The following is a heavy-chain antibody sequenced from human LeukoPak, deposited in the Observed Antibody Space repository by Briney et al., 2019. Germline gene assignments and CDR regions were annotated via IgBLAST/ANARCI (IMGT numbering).Heavy chain of an antibody. CDR1: GFTFSDYY. J-gene: IGHJ4*02. CDR3: ARARGSCSFDC. Sequence: PGGSLRLSCAASGFTFSDYYMSWIRQTPGKGLEWISYTSSSGTTIYYADSVKGRFTISRDNAKNSLYLQMSSLRAEDTAVYYCARARGSCSFDCWGQGTLVTVSS. CDR2: TSSSGTTI. V-gene: IGHV3-11*04. D-gene: IGHD2-15*01.